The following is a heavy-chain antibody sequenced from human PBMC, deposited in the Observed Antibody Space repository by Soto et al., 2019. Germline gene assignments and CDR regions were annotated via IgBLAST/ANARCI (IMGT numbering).Heavy chain of an antibody. J-gene: IGHJ6*02. CDR1: GGTFSSYA. CDR2: IIPIFGTA. V-gene: IGHV1-69*12. D-gene: IGHD2-2*01. Sequence: QVQLVQSGAEVKKPGSSVKVSCKASGGTFSSYAISWVRQAPGQGLEWMGGIIPIFGTANYAQKFQGRVTITADESTSTAYMELSSLRSEDTAVYYCARHDCISTSCYYYCSYGMDVWGQGTTVTVSS. CDR3: ARHDCISTSCYYYCSYGMDV.